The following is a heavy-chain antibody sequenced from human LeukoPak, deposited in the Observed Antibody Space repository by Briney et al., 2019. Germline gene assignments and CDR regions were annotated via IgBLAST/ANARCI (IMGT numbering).Heavy chain of an antibody. J-gene: IGHJ6*02. CDR1: GFTFSSYG. D-gene: IGHD3-3*01. CDR2: ISYDGSNK. Sequence: GGSLRLSCAASGFTFSSYGMHRVRQAPGKGLEWVAVISYDGSNKYYADSVKGRFTISRDNSKNTLYLQMNSLRAEDTAVYYCAKSLYDFWSGYSYYYGMDVWGQGTTVTVSS. CDR3: AKSLYDFWSGYSYYYGMDV. V-gene: IGHV3-30*18.